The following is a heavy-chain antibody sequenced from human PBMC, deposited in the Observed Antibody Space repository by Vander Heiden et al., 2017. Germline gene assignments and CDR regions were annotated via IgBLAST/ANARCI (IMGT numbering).Heavy chain of an antibody. V-gene: IGHV5-51*01. CDR3: ARGGRGDYYDSSGYYYFDAFDI. CDR1: GYSFTSYW. CDR2: IYPGDSDT. Sequence: EVQLVQSGAEVKKPGESLKISCKGSGYSFTSYWLGWVGQMPGKGLEWMGIIYPGDSDTRYSPSFQGQVTISADKSISTAYLQWSSLKASDTAMYYCARGGRGDYYDSSGYYYFDAFDIWGQGTMVTVSS. D-gene: IGHD3-22*01. J-gene: IGHJ3*02.